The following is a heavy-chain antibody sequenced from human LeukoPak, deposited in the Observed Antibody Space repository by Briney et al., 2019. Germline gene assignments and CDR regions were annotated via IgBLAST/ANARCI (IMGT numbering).Heavy chain of an antibody. Sequence: GGSLRLSCAASGFTFSSYSMNWVRQAPGKGLEWVSSISSSSSYIYYADSVKGRFTISRDNAKNSLYLQMNSLRAEDTAVYYCARACGILTGCMDVWGQGTTVTVSS. CDR1: GFTFSSYS. CDR2: ISSSSSYI. V-gene: IGHV3-21*01. J-gene: IGHJ6*02. CDR3: ARACGILTGCMDV. D-gene: IGHD3-9*01.